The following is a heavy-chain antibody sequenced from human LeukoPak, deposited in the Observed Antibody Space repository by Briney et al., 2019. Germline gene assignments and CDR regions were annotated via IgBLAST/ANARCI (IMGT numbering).Heavy chain of an antibody. CDR1: GGSISSSSYY. V-gene: IGHV4-39*01. CDR3: ARHAPPAYCSGGSCYWKGPFDP. Sequence: PSETLSLTCTVSGGSISSSSYYWGWSRQPPGTGLEWIVSIYYSGSTYYNPSLKSRVTISVDTSKNQFSLKLSSVTAADTAVYYCARHAPPAYCSGGSCYWKGPFDPWGQGTLVTVSS. D-gene: IGHD2-15*01. J-gene: IGHJ5*02. CDR2: IYYSGST.